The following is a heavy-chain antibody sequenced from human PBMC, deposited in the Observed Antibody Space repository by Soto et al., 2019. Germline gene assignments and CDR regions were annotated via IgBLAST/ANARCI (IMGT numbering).Heavy chain of an antibody. CDR2: ISSSGSTI. CDR3: ASGKLLWFGESPYYYYGMDV. D-gene: IGHD3-10*01. CDR1: GFTFSSYE. V-gene: IGHV3-48*03. Sequence: PVGSLRLSCAASGFTFSSYEMNWVRQAPGKGLEWVSYISSSGSTIYYADSVKGRFTISRDNAKNSLYLQMNSLRAEDTAVYYCASGKLLWFGESPYYYYGMDVWGQGTTVTVSS. J-gene: IGHJ6*02.